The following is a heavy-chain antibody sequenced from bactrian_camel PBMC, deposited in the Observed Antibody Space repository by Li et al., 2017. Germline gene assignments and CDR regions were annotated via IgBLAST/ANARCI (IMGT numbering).Heavy chain of an antibody. CDR3: AASTTSCNYFRTYDPDY. Sequence: LVESGGGSVQAGGSLRLSCAASGYMDSASTCMAWFRQVPGKERERVAAIYSYYVTTYYADFVKGRFTISQDNAKNTAYLQMNSLNTDDTAMYYCAASTTSCNYFRTYDPDYWGQGTQVTVS. CDR1: GYMDSAST. V-gene: IGHV3S40*01. D-gene: IGHD4*01. CDR2: IYSYYVTT. J-gene: IGHJ4*01.